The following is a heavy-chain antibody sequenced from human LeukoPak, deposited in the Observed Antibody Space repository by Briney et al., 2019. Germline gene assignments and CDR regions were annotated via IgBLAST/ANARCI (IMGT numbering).Heavy chain of an antibody. D-gene: IGHD6-13*01. CDR3: AKDLYRRQHLGLFDS. Sequence: GGSLRLSCVASGFTFSRSTMDRVRRAPGKGLEWVSSISGTSGYIYYADSVKGRFTISRDNTKNSLYLQLNSLRVEDTAVYYCAKDLYRRQHLGLFDSWGQGTLVTVSS. CDR2: ISGTSGYI. CDR1: GFTFSRST. V-gene: IGHV3-21*01. J-gene: IGHJ4*02.